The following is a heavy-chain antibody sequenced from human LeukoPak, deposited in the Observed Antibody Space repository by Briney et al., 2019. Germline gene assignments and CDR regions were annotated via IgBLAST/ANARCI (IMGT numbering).Heavy chain of an antibody. Sequence: SETLCLTCVVYGGSFSDYYWSWIRQPPGKGLQWIGEINHGGSTNYHPSLKSRVTISVDTSKNQFSLQLTSVTAADTAVYYCARYPSSWRGSGLDWGQGTLVTVSS. CDR1: GGSFSDYY. D-gene: IGHD6-13*01. J-gene: IGHJ4*02. CDR2: INHGGST. CDR3: ARYPSSWRGSGLD. V-gene: IGHV4-34*01.